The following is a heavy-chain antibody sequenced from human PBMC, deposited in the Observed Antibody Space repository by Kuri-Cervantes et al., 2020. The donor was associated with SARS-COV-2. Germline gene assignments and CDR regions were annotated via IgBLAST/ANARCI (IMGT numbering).Heavy chain of an antibody. V-gene: IGHV3-30*19. CDR3: ASPYSSSWREVGVDY. J-gene: IGHJ4*02. Sequence: LSLTCAASGFTFSRYHMHWVRQAPGKGLEWVAVISYDGSNKYYADSVKGRFTISRDNSKNTLYLQMNSLRAEDTAVYYCASPYSSSWREVGVDYWGQGTLVTVSS. D-gene: IGHD6-13*01. CDR2: ISYDGSNK. CDR1: GFTFSRYH.